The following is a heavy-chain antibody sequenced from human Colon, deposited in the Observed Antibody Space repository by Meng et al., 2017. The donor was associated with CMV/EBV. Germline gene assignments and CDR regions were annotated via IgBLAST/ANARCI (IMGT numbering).Heavy chain of an antibody. Sequence: AGGSVSSGSDYWSWIRQPPGKGLEWIGYIYYSGSTNDNPSLKSRVTISVDTSKNQFSLKLSSVTAADTAVYYCARGDSVPAASLDPWGQGTLVTVSS. J-gene: IGHJ5*02. CDR2: IYYSGST. V-gene: IGHV4-61*01. CDR3: ARGDSVPAASLDP. CDR1: GGSVSSGSDY. D-gene: IGHD2-2*01.